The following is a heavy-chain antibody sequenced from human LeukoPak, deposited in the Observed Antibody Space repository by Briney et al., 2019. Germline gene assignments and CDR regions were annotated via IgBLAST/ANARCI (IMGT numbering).Heavy chain of an antibody. D-gene: IGHD2-21*02. V-gene: IGHV3-48*01. Sequence: QPGGSLRLSCAASGFTFSSYTMNWVRQPPGKGLEWVSNIGTSSTTIYYADSVKGRFTISRDNAKNSLYLQMNSLRADDTAVYYCAKDRDSSRRGVDYWGQGTLVTVSS. CDR3: AKDRDSSRRGVDY. CDR1: GFTFSSYT. J-gene: IGHJ4*02. CDR2: IGTSSTTI.